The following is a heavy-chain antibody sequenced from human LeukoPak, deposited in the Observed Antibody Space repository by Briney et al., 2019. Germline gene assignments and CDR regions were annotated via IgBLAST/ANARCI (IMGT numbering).Heavy chain of an antibody. CDR2: IKYDGSAT. CDR1: GFTFSNCW. CDR3: VSGSLQSGYNFDY. J-gene: IGHJ4*02. D-gene: IGHD3-3*01. Sequence: GGSLRLSCAASGFTFSNCWMHWIRQVPGKGLVWVSHIKYDGSATNYADSVKGRFTISRDNAKNTLYLQMNSLRAEDTAVYYCVSGSLQSGYNFDYWGQGALVTVSS. V-gene: IGHV3-74*01.